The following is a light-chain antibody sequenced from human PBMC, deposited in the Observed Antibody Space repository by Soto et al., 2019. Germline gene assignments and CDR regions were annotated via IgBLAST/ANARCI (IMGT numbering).Light chain of an antibody. CDR3: QQRSNWPPVT. V-gene: IGKV3-11*01. CDR2: DAS. Sequence: EIVLTQSPATLTLSPGERATLSCRASQSVSSYLAWYQQKPGQAPRLRIYDASNSATGIPARFSGSGSGTDFTLTISSLEPEDFEVYYCQQRSNWPPVTFGQGTRLEIK. J-gene: IGKJ5*01. CDR1: QSVSSY.